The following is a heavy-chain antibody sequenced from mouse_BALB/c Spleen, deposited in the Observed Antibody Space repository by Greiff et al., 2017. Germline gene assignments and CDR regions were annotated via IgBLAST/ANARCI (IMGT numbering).Heavy chain of an antibody. D-gene: IGHD1-1*01. CDR2: IDPANGNT. V-gene: IGHV14-3*02. CDR1: GFNIKDTY. Sequence: VHVKQSGAELVKPGASVKLSCTASGFNIKDTYMHWVKQRPEQGLEWIGRIDPANGNTKYDPKFQGKATITADTSSNTAYLQLSSLTSEDTAVYYCARAGPITTADYWGQGTTLTVSS. CDR3: ARAGPITTADY. J-gene: IGHJ2*01.